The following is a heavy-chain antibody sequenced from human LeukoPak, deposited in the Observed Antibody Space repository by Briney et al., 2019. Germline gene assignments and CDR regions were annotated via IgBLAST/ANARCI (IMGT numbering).Heavy chain of an antibody. CDR1: GFTFSSYA. V-gene: IGHV3-23*01. D-gene: IGHD2-15*01. CDR3: AKGGYCSGGSCHTPADWFDP. Sequence: GGSLRLSCAASGFTFSSYAMSWVRQAPGKGLEWVSAISGSGGSTYYADSVKGRFTIPRDNSKNTLYLQMNSLRAEDTAVYYCAKGGYCSGGSCHTPADWFDPWGQGTLVTVSS. J-gene: IGHJ5*02. CDR2: ISGSGGST.